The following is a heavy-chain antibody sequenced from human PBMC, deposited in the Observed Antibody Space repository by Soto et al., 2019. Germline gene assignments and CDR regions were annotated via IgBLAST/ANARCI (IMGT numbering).Heavy chain of an antibody. CDR2: IIRCLGIA. Sequence: QVQLGQSGAEVKKPGSSVKVSCKASGGTFSSYTISWVRQAPGQGLGCMGRIIRCLGIANYAQKFQGRGTITADKSTSTAYMELSSLRSEDTAVYYCARGPVPLYYYDSSGPREYFDYWGQGTLVTVSS. V-gene: IGHV1-69*02. CDR1: GGTFSSYT. D-gene: IGHD3-22*01. CDR3: ARGPVPLYYYDSSGPREYFDY. J-gene: IGHJ4*02.